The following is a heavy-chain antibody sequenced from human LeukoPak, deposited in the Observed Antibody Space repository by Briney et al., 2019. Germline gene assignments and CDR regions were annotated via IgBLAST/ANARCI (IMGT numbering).Heavy chain of an antibody. CDR2: ISYDGSNK. D-gene: IGHD2-2*01. CDR1: GFTFSSYA. V-gene: IGHV3-30-3*01. J-gene: IGHJ6*02. CDR3: AKVGGYCSSTSCLHYGMDV. Sequence: GGSLRLSCAASGFTFSSYAMHWVRQAPGRGLEWVAVISYDGSNKYYADSVKGRFTISRDNSKNTLYLQMNSLRAEDTAVYYCAKVGGYCSSTSCLHYGMDVWGQGTTVTVSS.